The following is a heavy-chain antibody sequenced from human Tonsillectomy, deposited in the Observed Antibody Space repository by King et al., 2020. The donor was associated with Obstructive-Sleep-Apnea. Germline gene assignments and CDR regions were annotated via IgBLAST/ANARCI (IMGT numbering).Heavy chain of an antibody. CDR3: AKDRYQIDIYSYGMDV. J-gene: IGHJ6*02. CDR1: GFTFSSYG. CDR2: IWFDGGNK. D-gene: IGHD2-2*01. Sequence: VQLVESGGGVVQPGRSLRLSCAASGFTFSSYGMHWVRQAPGKGLEWVAVIWFDGGNKYYADSVKGRFTISRDNSKNTLYLQMNSLRAEDTAVYYCAKDRYQIDIYSYGMDVWGQGTTVTVSS. V-gene: IGHV3-33*06.